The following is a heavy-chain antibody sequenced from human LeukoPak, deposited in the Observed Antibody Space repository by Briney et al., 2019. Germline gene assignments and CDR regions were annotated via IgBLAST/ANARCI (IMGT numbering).Heavy chain of an antibody. CDR3: ARGLSEFDY. CDR1: GFTSSSYA. Sequence: PGGSLRLSCAASGFTSSSYAMTWVRQAPGKGLEWVSTISGSGSRTYYADSVKGRFTISRDNSKNTLYLQLNGLRAEDTAIYYCARGLSEFDYWGQGTLVTVSS. J-gene: IGHJ4*02. V-gene: IGHV3-23*01. CDR2: ISGSGSRT. D-gene: IGHD3-3*01.